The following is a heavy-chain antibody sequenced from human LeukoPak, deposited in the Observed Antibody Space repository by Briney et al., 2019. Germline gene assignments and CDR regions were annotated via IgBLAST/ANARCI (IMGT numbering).Heavy chain of an antibody. CDR2: IVVASGNT. Sequence: SVKVSCKASGLTFTSSVMQWVRQARGQRLEWIEWIVVASGNTDYAQKFQERVTITRDMSTSTAYMDLIRLRSENAAVYYCAAVPGYSYGRSVDYWGQGTLVTVSS. V-gene: IGHV1-58*02. CDR1: GLTFTSSV. CDR3: AAVPGYSYGRSVDY. J-gene: IGHJ4*02. D-gene: IGHD5-18*01.